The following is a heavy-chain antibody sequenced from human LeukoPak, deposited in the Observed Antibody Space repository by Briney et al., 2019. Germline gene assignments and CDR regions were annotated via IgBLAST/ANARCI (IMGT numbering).Heavy chain of an antibody. CDR1: GFTFSSYA. D-gene: IGHD2-15*01. CDR2: ISGSGGST. CDR3: AKGKYCSGASCYSYFDY. J-gene: IGHJ4*02. Sequence: GGSLRLSCAAFGFTFSSYAMSWVRQAPGKGLEWVSAISGSGGSTYYADSVKGRFTISRDNSKNTLYLQMNSLRAEDTAVYYCAKGKYCSGASCYSYFDYWGQGTLVTVSS. V-gene: IGHV3-23*01.